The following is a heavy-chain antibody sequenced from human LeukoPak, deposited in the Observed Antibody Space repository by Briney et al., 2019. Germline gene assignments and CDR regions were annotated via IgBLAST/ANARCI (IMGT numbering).Heavy chain of an antibody. CDR3: ARDSKHEWFGDNWFDP. V-gene: IGHV3-21*01. Sequence: GGSLRLSCAASGFTFSSYSMNWVRQAPGKGLEWVSSISSSSSYIYYADSVKGRFTISRDNAKNSLYLQMNSLRAEDTAVYYCARDSKHEWFGDNWFDPWGRGTLVTVSS. CDR1: GFTFSSYS. D-gene: IGHD3-10*01. CDR2: ISSSSSYI. J-gene: IGHJ5*02.